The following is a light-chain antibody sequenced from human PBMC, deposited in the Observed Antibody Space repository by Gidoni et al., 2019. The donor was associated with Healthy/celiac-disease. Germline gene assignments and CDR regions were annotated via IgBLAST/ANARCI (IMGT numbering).Light chain of an antibody. CDR2: GNS. V-gene: IGLV1-40*01. CDR1: SSNIGAGYD. Sequence: QSVLTQPPSVSGAPGPRVTISCTGSSSNIGAGYDVHWYQQLPGTAPKLLIYGNSNRPSGVPDRFSGSKSGTSASLAITGLQAEDEADYYCQSYDSSLSGSKVFGGGTMLTVL. CDR3: QSYDSSLSGSKV. J-gene: IGLJ2*01.